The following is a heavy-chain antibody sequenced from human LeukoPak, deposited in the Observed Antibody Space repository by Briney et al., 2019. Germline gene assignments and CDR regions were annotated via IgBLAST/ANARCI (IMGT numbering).Heavy chain of an antibody. Sequence: GGSLRLSCVASGFTLSSYVMSWVRQAPGKGLEWVSGASGGGFDTYYTDSVKGRFTISRDNSKNMVYLQMNSLRAEDTAVYYCTRRAGGNLYDLDNWGQGTLVTVSS. CDR2: ASGGGFDT. D-gene: IGHD2-8*02. J-gene: IGHJ4*02. CDR1: GFTLSSYV. V-gene: IGHV3-23*01. CDR3: TRRAGGNLYDLDN.